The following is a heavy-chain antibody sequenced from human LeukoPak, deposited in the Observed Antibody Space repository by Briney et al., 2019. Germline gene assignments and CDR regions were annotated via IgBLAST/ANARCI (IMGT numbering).Heavy chain of an antibody. CDR3: AKEDSSSPTLDY. CDR1: GFTFSSYG. V-gene: IGHV3-30*02. D-gene: IGHD6-6*01. Sequence: GGSLRLSCAASGFTFSSYGMHWVRQAPGKGLEWVAFIRYDGSNKYYADSVKGRFTISRDNSKNTLYLQMNSLRAEDTAVYYCAKEDSSSPTLDYWGQGTLVTVSS. CDR2: IRYDGSNK. J-gene: IGHJ4*02.